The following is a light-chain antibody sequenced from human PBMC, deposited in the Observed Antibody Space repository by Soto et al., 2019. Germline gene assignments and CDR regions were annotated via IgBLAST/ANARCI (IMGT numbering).Light chain of an antibody. Sequence: QSALTQPASVSGSPGQSITISCTGTSSDVGGYNYVSWYQQHPGKAPKLMFYEVSTRPSGGSNRFSGSKSGNTASLTIAGLQAEDEAYYYCSSYTSSSTYVFGTGTKVTVL. J-gene: IGLJ1*01. CDR2: EVS. CDR1: SSDVGGYNY. CDR3: SSYTSSSTYV. V-gene: IGLV2-14*01.